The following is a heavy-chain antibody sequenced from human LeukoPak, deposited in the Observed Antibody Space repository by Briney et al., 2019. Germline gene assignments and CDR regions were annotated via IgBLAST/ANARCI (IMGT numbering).Heavy chain of an antibody. CDR3: TRQSYGDYRDAFDI. V-gene: IGHV3-73*01. CDR2: IRSKANSYAT. D-gene: IGHD4-17*01. Sequence: PGGSLRLSCAASGFIFSGSAMHWVRQASGKGLEWVGRIRSKANSYATAHAASVKGRFTISRDDSKNTAYLQMNSLKTEDTAVYYCTRQSYGDYRDAFDIWGQGTMVTVSS. J-gene: IGHJ3*02. CDR1: GFIFSGSA.